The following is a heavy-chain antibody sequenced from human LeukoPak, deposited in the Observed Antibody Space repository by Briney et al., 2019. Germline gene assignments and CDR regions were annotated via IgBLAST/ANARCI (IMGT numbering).Heavy chain of an antibody. CDR2: INHSGST. D-gene: IGHD1-26*01. CDR1: GGSFSGYY. CDR3: AGSWHYYGMDV. Sequence: PSETLSLTCAVYGGSFSGYYWSWIRQPPGKGLEWIGEINHSGSTNYNPSLKSRVTISVDTSKNQFSLKLSSVTAADTAVYYCAGSWHYYGMDVWGQGTTVTVSS. V-gene: IGHV4-34*01. J-gene: IGHJ6*02.